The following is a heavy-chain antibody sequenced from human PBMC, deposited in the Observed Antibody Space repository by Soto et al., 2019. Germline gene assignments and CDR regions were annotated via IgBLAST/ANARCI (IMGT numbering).Heavy chain of an antibody. CDR3: VRDGTKTLRDWFDP. CDR1: GASISGYY. Sequence: SETLSLTCTVSGASISGYYWSWIRKSAGKGLEWIGRIYATGTTDYNPSLKSRVMMSVDTSKKQFSLRLRSVTAADTAVYYCVRDGTKTLRDWFDPWGQGTQVTVSS. J-gene: IGHJ5*02. D-gene: IGHD1-1*01. CDR2: IYATGTT. V-gene: IGHV4-4*07.